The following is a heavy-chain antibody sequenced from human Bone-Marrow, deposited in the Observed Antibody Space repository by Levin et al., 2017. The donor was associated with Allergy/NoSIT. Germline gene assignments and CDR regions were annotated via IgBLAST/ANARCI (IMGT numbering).Heavy chain of an antibody. CDR3: TTGVYYFDY. CDR2: IRTRADGGTA. J-gene: IGHJ4*02. Sequence: SCVVTGFTFKNSWMNWVRQAPGKGLEWIGRIRTRADGGTADSAASLKGRVVISRDDSQNTLYLQMHSLNSEDTGSYYCTTGVYYFDYWGQGALVTVSS. V-gene: IGHV3-15*01. D-gene: IGHD2-8*01. CDR1: GFTFKNSW.